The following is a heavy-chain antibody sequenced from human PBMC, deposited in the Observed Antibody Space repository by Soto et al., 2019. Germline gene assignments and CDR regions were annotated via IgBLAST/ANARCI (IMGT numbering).Heavy chain of an antibody. CDR2: ISAYNGNT. V-gene: IGHV1-18*01. CDR3: ARDSLGGATIWAVRFAY. Sequence: QVQLVQSGAEVKKPGASVKVSCKASGYTFTSYGISWVRQAPGQGLEWMGWISAYNGNTNYAQKLQGRVTMTTDTSTSTANMELRSLTSYDTAVYYCARDSLGGATIWAVRFAYWGQGTLVTVSS. J-gene: IGHJ4*02. CDR1: GYTFTSYG. D-gene: IGHD5-12*01.